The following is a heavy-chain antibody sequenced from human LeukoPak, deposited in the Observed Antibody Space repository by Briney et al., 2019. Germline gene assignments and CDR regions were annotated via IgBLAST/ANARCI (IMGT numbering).Heavy chain of an antibody. V-gene: IGHV3-74*01. CDR2: VSSDGTST. CDR1: GFTVSDYW. D-gene: IGHD6-19*01. J-gene: IGHJ4*02. CDR3: ARALAVAGTGGHY. Sequence: GGSLRLSCAASGFTVSDYWMHWVRQAPGKGLVWVSRVSSDGTSTSYADSVKGRFTISRDNAKNTLFLQMNSLRAEDTAVYYCARALAVAGTGGHYWGQGTLVTVSP.